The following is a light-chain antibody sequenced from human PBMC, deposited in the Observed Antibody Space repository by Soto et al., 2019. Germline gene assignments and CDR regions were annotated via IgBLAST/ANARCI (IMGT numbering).Light chain of an antibody. CDR2: GAS. J-gene: IGKJ5*01. V-gene: IGKV3-15*01. Sequence: IVMTQSPATLSVSPGERATLSCRAGQSVSCSLAWYQQKPCQAPRPLIYGASTRATGIPARFSGSGSGTEFTLTISSLQSEDFAVYCCQQYKNWPPITFGQATRLESK. CDR3: QQYKNWPPIT. CDR1: QSVSCS.